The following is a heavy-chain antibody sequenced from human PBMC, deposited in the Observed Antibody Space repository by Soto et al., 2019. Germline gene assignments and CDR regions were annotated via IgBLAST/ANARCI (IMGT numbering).Heavy chain of an antibody. V-gene: IGHV4-61*01. CDR1: GGSVSSGSYY. CDR3: ARSVNFWPGFDP. D-gene: IGHD3-3*01. CDR2: IYYSGST. J-gene: IGHJ5*02. Sequence: QVQLQESGPGLVKPSETLSLTCTVSGGSVSSGSYYWSWIRQPPGKGLEWIGYIYYSGSTNYNPSLMSRVTILVDATKNQFSLKLSSVPAADTAVYYCARSVNFWPGFDPWGQGTLVTVSS.